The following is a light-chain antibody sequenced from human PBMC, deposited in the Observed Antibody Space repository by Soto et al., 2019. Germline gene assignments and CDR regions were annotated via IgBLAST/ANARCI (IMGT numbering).Light chain of an antibody. CDR1: QSISSSY. Sequence: EIVLTQSPGTLSLSPGKRATLSCRASQSISSSYLAWYQQRPGQAPRLLIYGASSRATGIPDRFSGSGSGTDFTLTINNLEPEDSAVYYCQQRNDGLTFGGGTKVDI. CDR2: GAS. J-gene: IGKJ4*01. CDR3: QQRNDGLT. V-gene: IGKV3D-20*02.